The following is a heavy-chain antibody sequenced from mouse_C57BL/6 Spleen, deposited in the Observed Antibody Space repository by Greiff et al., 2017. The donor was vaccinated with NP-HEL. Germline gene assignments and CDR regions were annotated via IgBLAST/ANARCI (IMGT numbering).Heavy chain of an antibody. Sequence: EVKLQESGPVLVKPGASVKMSCKASGYTFTDYYMNWVKQSHGKSLEWIGVINPYNGGTSYNQKFKGKATLTVDKSSSTAYMELNSLTSEDSAVYYCARYYGYDDQAWFAYWGQGTLVTVSA. CDR2: INPYNGGT. J-gene: IGHJ3*01. CDR1: GYTFTDYY. V-gene: IGHV1-19*01. CDR3: ARYYGYDDQAWFAY. D-gene: IGHD2-2*01.